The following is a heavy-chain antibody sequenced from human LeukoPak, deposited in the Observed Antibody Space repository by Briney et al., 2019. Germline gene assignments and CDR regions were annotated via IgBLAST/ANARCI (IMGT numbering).Heavy chain of an antibody. D-gene: IGHD3-22*01. CDR3: ARDHYYDSSGYVLFDY. CDR2: VSAHNGNT. V-gene: IGHV1-18*01. J-gene: IGHJ4*02. Sequence: ASVKVSCKASGYTFTSYGISWVRQAPGQGLEWMGWVSAHNGNTNYAQKLQGRVTMTTDTSTSTAYMELRSLRSDDTAVYYCARDHYYDSSGYVLFDYWGQGTLVTVSS. CDR1: GYTFTSYG.